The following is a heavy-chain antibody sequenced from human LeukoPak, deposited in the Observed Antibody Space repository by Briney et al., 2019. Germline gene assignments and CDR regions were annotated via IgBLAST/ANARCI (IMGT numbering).Heavy chain of an antibody. Sequence: PGGSLRLSCAASGFTFSSYAMSWVRQAPGKGLEWVSAISGSGGSTYYADSVKGRFTISRDNSKNTLYLQMNSLRAEDTAVYYCAKDKSSSNWPNWFDPWGQGTLVTVSS. J-gene: IGHJ5*02. V-gene: IGHV3-23*01. CDR1: GFTFSSYA. D-gene: IGHD6-13*01. CDR3: AKDKSSSNWPNWFDP. CDR2: ISGSGGST.